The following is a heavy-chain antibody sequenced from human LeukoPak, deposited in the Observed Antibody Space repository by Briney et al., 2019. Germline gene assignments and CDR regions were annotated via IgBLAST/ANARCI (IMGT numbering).Heavy chain of an antibody. J-gene: IGHJ4*02. V-gene: IGHV3-74*01. CDR3: ARDSHSSSWYSEFDY. Sequence: GGSLRLSCAASGFTFSSYWMHWVRQAPGKGLVWVSRINSDGSSTNYADSVKGRFTISRANAKNSLYLQMTSLGAEDTAVYYCARDSHSSSWYSEFDYWGQGALVTVSS. CDR2: INSDGSST. CDR1: GFTFSSYW. D-gene: IGHD6-13*01.